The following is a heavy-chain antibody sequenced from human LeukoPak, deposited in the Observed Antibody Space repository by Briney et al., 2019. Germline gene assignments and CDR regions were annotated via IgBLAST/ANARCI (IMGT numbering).Heavy chain of an antibody. CDR1: GGTFSSYA. J-gene: IGHJ4*02. CDR3: ARSPPYCSSTSCYAPPFDY. Sequence: GASVKVSCKASGGTFSSYAISWVRQAPGQGVEWRGGIIPIFGTANYAQKFQGRVTITADESTSTAYMELSSLRSEDTAVYYCARSPPYCSSTSCYAPPFDYWGQGTLVTVSS. V-gene: IGHV1-69*01. D-gene: IGHD2-2*01. CDR2: IIPIFGTA.